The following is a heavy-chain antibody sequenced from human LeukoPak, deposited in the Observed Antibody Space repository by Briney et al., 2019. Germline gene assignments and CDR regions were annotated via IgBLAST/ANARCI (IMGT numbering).Heavy chain of an antibody. J-gene: IGHJ5*02. Sequence: SETLSLTCTVSGGSISSYYWSWIRRPPGKGLEWIGYIYYSGSTNYNPSLKSRVTISVDTSKNQFSLKLSSVTAADTAVYYCARVKTTVTTGWFDPWGQGTLVTVSS. CDR1: GGSISSYY. D-gene: IGHD4-17*01. V-gene: IGHV4-59*01. CDR3: ARVKTTVTTGWFDP. CDR2: IYYSGST.